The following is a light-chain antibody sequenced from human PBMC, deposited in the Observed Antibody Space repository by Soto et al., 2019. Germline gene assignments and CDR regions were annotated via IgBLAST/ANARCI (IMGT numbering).Light chain of an antibody. CDR2: GAY. CDR1: QSVSSSS. Sequence: IVGTQAQGTLSLSPGERATLSCMARQSVSSSSLAWHQQKPGQAPRLLIYGAYSRATGIPDRFSGGWSGTVVTLAIVILGAEDFAVYYCHQYVRSRMFGHVPQVQIK. V-gene: IGKV3-20*01. CDR3: HQYVRSRM. J-gene: IGKJ1*01.